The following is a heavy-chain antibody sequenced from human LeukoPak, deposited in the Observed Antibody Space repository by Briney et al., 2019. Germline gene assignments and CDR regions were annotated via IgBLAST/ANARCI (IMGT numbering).Heavy chain of an antibody. CDR1: GLTFSSYG. CDR3: ATDRSGTLDY. CDR2: IRYDASGK. Sequence: VGSLRLSCSASGLTFSSYGIHWVRQAPGKGLEWVAFIRYDASGKFYADSVKGRFTISRDNSRNTLYLQMNSLRSEDTAMYYCATDRSGTLDYWGQGTLVTVSS. V-gene: IGHV3-30*02. D-gene: IGHD3-10*01. J-gene: IGHJ4*02.